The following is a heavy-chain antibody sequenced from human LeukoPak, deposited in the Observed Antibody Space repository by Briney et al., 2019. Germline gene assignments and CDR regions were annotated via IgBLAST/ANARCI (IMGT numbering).Heavy chain of an antibody. V-gene: IGHV1-2*02. CDR1: GYTFTGCY. J-gene: IGHJ3*02. D-gene: IGHD6-19*01. CDR2: INPNSDGT. Sequence: GASVKVSCKASGYTFTGCYMHWVRQAPGQGLEWMGWINPNSDGTNYAQKFQGRVTMTRDTSISTAYMELSRLRSDDTAVYYCARDPEIAVAGTQGAFDIWGQGTMVTVSS. CDR3: ARDPEIAVAGTQGAFDI.